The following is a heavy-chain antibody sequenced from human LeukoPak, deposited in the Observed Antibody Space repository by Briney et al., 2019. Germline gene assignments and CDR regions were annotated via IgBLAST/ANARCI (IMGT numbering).Heavy chain of an antibody. V-gene: IGHV3-9*01. CDR1: GFTFDDYA. CDR3: AKDIHHSGSYYDY. J-gene: IGHJ4*02. Sequence: PGRSLRLSCAASGFTFDDYAMHWVRQAPGKGLEWVSGISWNGGSIGYADSVKGRFTISRDNAKNSLYLQMNSLRAEDTALYYCAKDIHHSGSYYDYWGQGTQVTVSS. CDR2: ISWNGGSI. D-gene: IGHD1-26*01.